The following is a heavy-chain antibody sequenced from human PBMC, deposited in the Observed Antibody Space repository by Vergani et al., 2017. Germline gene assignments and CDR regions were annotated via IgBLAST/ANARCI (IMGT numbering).Heavy chain of an antibody. V-gene: IGHV3-33*01. CDR3: AGPQGTSAYYYGGFDY. CDR1: GFSFSSYG. J-gene: IGHJ4*02. Sequence: VHLLESGGGLVQPGRSLRLSCAASGFSFSSYGMHWVRQAPGKGLEWVAAIWYDGSKTYYADSVKGRFTISRDNSKDTLFLQMNSLTAEDTAIYYCAGPQGTSAYYYGGFDYWGQGILVTVSS. CDR2: IWYDGSKT. D-gene: IGHD3-22*01.